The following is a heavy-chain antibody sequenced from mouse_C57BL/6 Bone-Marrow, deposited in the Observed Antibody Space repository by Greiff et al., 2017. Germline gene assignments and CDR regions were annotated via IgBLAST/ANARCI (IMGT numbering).Heavy chain of an antibody. CDR2: INSDGGST. CDR1: EYEFPSHD. CDR3: ARQSSLLWLRQRFAY. J-gene: IGHJ3*01. V-gene: IGHV5-2*01. D-gene: IGHD2-2*01. Sequence: VQLKESGGGLVQPGESLKLSCESNEYEFPSHDMSWVRKTPEKRLELVAAINSDGGSTYYPDTMERRFIISRDNTKKTLYLQMSSLRSEDTALYYCARQSSLLWLRQRFAYWGQGTLVTVSA.